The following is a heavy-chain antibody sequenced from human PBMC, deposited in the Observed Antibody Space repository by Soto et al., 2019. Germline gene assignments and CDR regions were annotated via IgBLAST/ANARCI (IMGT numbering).Heavy chain of an antibody. D-gene: IGHD1-26*01. CDR3: ARGNLSFDFDS. V-gene: IGHV3-30*03. Sequence: QIQLVESGGDVVQPGRSLRLSCAASGFNFGFFGMHWFRQAPGKGLEWVAFISGDGINTHYADSVRGRFTLSRDYSKRTMYLQMDTLRDDDTALYYCARGNLSFDFDSWGQGTLVTVSS. J-gene: IGHJ4*02. CDR1: GFNFGFFG. CDR2: ISGDGINT.